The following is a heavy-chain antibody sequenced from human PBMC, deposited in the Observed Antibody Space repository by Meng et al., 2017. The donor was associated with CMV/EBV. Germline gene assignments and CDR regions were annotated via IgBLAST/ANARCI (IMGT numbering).Heavy chain of an antibody. D-gene: IGHD2-15*01. CDR2: IRSNACGETT. CDR3: ARGYCSGGSWYLFGCFDL. V-gene: IGHV3-49*04. CDR1: GFTFGDYA. Sequence: GGSLRLSCTASGFTFGDYAMSWVRQAPGKGLEWVGFIRSNACGETTEYAASVKGRFTISRDESKSIAYLRMNSLKTEVTSVYCCARGYCSGGSWYLFGCFDLWGRGTLVTVSS. J-gene: IGHJ2*01.